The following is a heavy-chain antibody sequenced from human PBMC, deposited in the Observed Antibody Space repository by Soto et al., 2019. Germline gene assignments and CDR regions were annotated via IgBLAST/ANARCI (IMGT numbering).Heavy chain of an antibody. V-gene: IGHV4-30-4*01. CDR1: GGSNSSGDYY. CDR2: IYYRGST. Sequence: QVQLQESGPGLVKPSQTLSLTCTVSGGSNSSGDYYWSWIRQPPGKGLEWIGYIYYRGSTYYHPSLQSRVTISVDTSKNQFSLKLSSVTAADTAAYYCARESYGVAAFDIWGRGTMVTVSS. D-gene: IGHD4-17*01. J-gene: IGHJ3*02. CDR3: ARESYGVAAFDI.